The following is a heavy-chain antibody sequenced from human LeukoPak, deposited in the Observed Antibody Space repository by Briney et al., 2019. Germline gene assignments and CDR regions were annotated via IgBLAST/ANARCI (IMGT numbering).Heavy chain of an antibody. CDR2: ISAYNGNT. D-gene: IGHD2-15*01. J-gene: IGHJ4*02. V-gene: IGHV1-18*04. CDR3: ARDRRYCSGGSRFDIDY. Sequence: ASVKVSCKASGYTFTSYGISWVRQAPGQGLEWMGWISAYNGNTNYAQKLQGRVTMTTDTSTSTAYMELRSLRSDDTAVYYCARDRRYCSGGSRFDIDYWGQGTLVTVSS. CDR1: GYTFTSYG.